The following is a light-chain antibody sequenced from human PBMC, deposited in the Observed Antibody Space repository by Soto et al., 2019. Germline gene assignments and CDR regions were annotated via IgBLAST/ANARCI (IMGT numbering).Light chain of an antibody. Sequence: EIVMTQSPATLSVSPGERATLSCRASQSVSSNLAWYQQKPGQAPRLLIYGASTRSTGIPARFSGSGSGTEFTLTISSLQSEDFAVYYGQQYNSWAPGPWTCGQGNKVEIK. J-gene: IGKJ1*01. CDR1: QSVSSN. V-gene: IGKV3-15*01. CDR2: GAS. CDR3: QQYNSWAPGPWT.